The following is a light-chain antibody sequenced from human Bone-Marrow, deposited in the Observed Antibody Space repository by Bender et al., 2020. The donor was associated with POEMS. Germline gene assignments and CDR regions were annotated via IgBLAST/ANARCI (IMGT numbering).Light chain of an antibody. CDR2: EVA. CDR3: FSYAGRGRGV. V-gene: IGLV2-23*02. Sequence: QSALSQPASVSGSPGQSITISCTGSSSDIGSYNLVSWYQQHPGKVPRLLIHEVALRPSGISDRFSSSKSGNTASLTIFGLETDDEADYYCFSYAGRGRGVFGGGTKLTVL. J-gene: IGLJ3*02. CDR1: SSDIGSYNL.